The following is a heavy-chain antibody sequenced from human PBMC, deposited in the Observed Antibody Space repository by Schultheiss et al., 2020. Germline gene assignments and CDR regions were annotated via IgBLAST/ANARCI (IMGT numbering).Heavy chain of an antibody. V-gene: IGHV4-30-2*01. D-gene: IGHD5-18*01. CDR2: IYHSGST. Sequence: SETLSLTCAVSGGSISSGGYSWSWIRQPPGKGLEWIGYIYHSGSTNYNPSLKSRVTISVDTSKNQFSLKLSSVTAADTAVYYCESAGDTFDSWGQGTLVNVSS. CDR3: ESAGDTFDS. CDR1: GGSISSGGYS. J-gene: IGHJ4*02.